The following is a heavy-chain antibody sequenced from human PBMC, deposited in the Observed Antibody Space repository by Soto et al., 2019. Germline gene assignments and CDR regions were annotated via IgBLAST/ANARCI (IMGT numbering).Heavy chain of an antibody. Sequence: GGSLRLSCAASGFTFSSYAMSWVRQAPGKGLEWVSAISGSGGSTYYADSVKGRFTISRDNSKNTLYLQMNSLRAEDTAVYYCVTNRLPYCSGGSCYSYYYYGMDVWGQGTTVTVSS. CDR3: VTNRLPYCSGGSCYSYYYYGMDV. V-gene: IGHV3-23*01. J-gene: IGHJ6*02. CDR1: GFTFSSYA. CDR2: ISGSGGST. D-gene: IGHD2-15*01.